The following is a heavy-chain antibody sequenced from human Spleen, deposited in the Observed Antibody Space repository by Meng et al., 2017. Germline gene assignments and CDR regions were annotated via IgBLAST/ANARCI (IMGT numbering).Heavy chain of an antibody. V-gene: IGHV4-59*01. Sequence: GSLRLSCTVSDDSISSYYWNWIRQLPGKGRGWLGFSYHNGDTNDNPALRSRVTISVDTSKNQFSLKLVAVTAADTAVYYCARGRRVVHPCYFDNWGQGTLVTVSS. CDR1: DDSISSYY. D-gene: IGHD3-10*01. J-gene: IGHJ4*02. CDR3: ARGRRVVHPCYFDN. CDR2: SYHNGDT.